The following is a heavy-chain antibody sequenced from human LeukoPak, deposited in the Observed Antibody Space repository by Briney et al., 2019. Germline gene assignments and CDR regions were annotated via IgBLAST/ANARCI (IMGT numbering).Heavy chain of an antibody. CDR3: ARGKAYSYGRAFDY. V-gene: IGHV7-4-1*02. J-gene: IGHJ4*02. CDR1: GYTFTSYA. Sequence: GASVKVSCKSSGYTFTSYAMNWARQAPGQGLEWMGWINTNTGNPTYAQGFTGRFVFSLDTSVSTAYLQISSLKAEDTAVYYCARGKAYSYGRAFDYWGQGTLVTVSS. D-gene: IGHD5-18*01. CDR2: INTNTGNP.